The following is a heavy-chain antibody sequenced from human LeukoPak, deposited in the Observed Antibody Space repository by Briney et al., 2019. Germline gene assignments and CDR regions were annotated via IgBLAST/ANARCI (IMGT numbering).Heavy chain of an antibody. CDR3: GRAFPPLRTSSAGDL. CDR2: ISGLSSYT. CDR1: GFTFSDYD. J-gene: IGHJ4*02. V-gene: IGHV3-21*01. D-gene: IGHD3-16*01. Sequence: GGSLRLSCSASGFTFSDYDMNWVRQAPGKGLEWVSSISGLSSYTYYGESVKGRFSISRDNAKNSLYLQMNSLGAEDTVTYYCGRAFPPLRTSSAGDLWGQGILVTVSS.